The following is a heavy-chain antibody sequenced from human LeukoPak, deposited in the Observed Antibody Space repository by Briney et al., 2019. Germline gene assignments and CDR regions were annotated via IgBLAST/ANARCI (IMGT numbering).Heavy chain of an antibody. D-gene: IGHD3-3*02. CDR1: GGSISNYY. J-gene: IGHJ4*02. V-gene: IGHV4-4*07. CDR2: IYISGTT. Sequence: PSETLSLTCTVSGGSISNYYWSWIRQPAPKGLEWFGHIYISGTTNYNPSLKSRVTISVDKSKNQFSLNLRSVTAADTAVYYCARLPHNSIWYFDFWGQGTLVTVSS. CDR3: ARLPHNSIWYFDF.